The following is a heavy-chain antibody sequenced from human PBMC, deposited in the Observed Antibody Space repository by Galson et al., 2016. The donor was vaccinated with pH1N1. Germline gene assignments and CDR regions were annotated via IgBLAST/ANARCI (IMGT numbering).Heavy chain of an antibody. CDR1: GLTFSSYG. Sequence: SLRLSCAASGLTFSSYGLHWVRQAPGKGLEWVAVIWYDGSNKYYADSVKGRFTISRDNSKNTLYLQMKSLRAEDTAVDYCARDVGGDCTPDLWGRGTMVTVSS. V-gene: IGHV3-33*01. J-gene: IGHJ2*01. CDR2: IWYDGSNK. D-gene: IGHD2-21*01. CDR3: ARDVGGDCTPDL.